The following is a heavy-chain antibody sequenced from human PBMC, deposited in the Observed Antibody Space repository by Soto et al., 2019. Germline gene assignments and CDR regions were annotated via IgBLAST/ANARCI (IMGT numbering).Heavy chain of an antibody. CDR2: INAGNGNT. V-gene: IGHV1-3*01. D-gene: IGHD2-2*01. CDR3: ARDRGVLRDIVVVPAAIGGWFDP. Sequence: ASVKVSCKASGYTFTSYAMHWVRQAPGQRLEWMGWINAGNGNTKYSQKFQGRVTITRDTSASTAYMELSSLRSEDTAVYYCARDRGVLRDIVVVPAAIGGWFDPWGRGTLVTVSS. CDR1: GYTFTSYA. J-gene: IGHJ5*02.